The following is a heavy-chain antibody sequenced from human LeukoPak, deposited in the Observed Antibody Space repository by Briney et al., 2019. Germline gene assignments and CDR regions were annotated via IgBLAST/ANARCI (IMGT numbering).Heavy chain of an antibody. V-gene: IGHV3-48*02. CDR1: GFTFSSYS. J-gene: IGHJ4*02. CDR2: ISSSSSTI. Sequence: PGGSLRLSCAASGFTFSSYSMNWVRQGPGKGLEWVSYISSSSSTIYYADSVKGRFTISRDNAKNSLYLQTNSLRDEDTAVYYCARDLWRWYYWGQGTLVTVSS. D-gene: IGHD2-21*01. CDR3: ARDLWRWYY.